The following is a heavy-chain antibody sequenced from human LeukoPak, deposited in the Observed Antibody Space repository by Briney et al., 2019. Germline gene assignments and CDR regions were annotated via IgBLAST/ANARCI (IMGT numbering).Heavy chain of an antibody. V-gene: IGHV1-69*05. J-gene: IGHJ5*02. CDR2: IIPMLGRS. CDR1: GGSFRSYG. Sequence: SVKVSCKASGGSFRSYGISWVRQAPGQGLEWMGGIIPMLGRSNYAQKFQGRVTISTDESTSTAYMEMSSLRSEDTAVYYCAREDHTANNWFDPWGQGTLVTVSS. D-gene: IGHD5-18*01. CDR3: AREDHTANNWFDP.